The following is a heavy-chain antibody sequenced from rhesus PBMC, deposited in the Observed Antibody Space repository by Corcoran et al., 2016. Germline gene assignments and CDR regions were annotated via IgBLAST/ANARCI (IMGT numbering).Heavy chain of an antibody. Sequence: EVRLVGSGGGLVQPGGSLRLSCAAFGFPFSSFGMSWLRPAPGKGREWVSSISSTSRYINYADSVKGRFTISRDDAKNSLSLQMNSLRAEDTAVYYCTTGGSDYASLDYWGQGVLVTVSS. CDR3: TTGGSDYASLDY. CDR1: GFPFSSFG. D-gene: IGHD4-29*01. CDR2: ISSTSRYI. J-gene: IGHJ4*01. V-gene: IGHV3S16*01.